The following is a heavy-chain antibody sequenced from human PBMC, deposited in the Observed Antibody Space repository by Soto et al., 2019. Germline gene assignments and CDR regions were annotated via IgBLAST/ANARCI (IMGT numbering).Heavy chain of an antibody. Sequence: ESGGGVVQPGRSLRLSCAASGFTFSSYGMHWVRQAPGKGLEWVAVISYDGSNKYYADSVKGRFTISRDNSKNTLYLQMNSLRAEDTAVYYCAKDFGVVELDYYYGMDVWGQGTTVTVSS. CDR3: AKDFGVVELDYYYGMDV. CDR2: ISYDGSNK. J-gene: IGHJ6*02. D-gene: IGHD2-2*01. V-gene: IGHV3-30*18. CDR1: GFTFSSYG.